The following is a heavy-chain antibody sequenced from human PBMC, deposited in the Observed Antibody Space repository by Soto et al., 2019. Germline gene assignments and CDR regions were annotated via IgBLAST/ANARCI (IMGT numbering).Heavy chain of an antibody. CDR3: AKAPVGPDWYFDL. Sequence: DVQLLESGGGLVQPGGSLRLSCAASGFTFRSYAMSWVRQAPGKGLEWVSGISGSGISTHYADSVKGRFTVSRDNSKNTLSLQMNSLTAEDTAVYNCAKAPVGPDWYFDLWGRGTLVTVSS. V-gene: IGHV3-23*01. CDR2: ISGSGIST. J-gene: IGHJ2*01. CDR1: GFTFRSYA.